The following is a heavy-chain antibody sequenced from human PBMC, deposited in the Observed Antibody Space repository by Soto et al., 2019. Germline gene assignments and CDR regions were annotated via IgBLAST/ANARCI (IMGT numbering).Heavy chain of an antibody. CDR3: ARRSIAGPGVYYYYGMDV. CDR2: IDPSDSYT. V-gene: IGHV5-10-1*01. CDR1: GYSFTSYW. Sequence: GESLKISCKGSGYSFTSYWISWVRQMPGKGLEWIGRIDPSDSYTNYSPSFQGHVTISGDKSIRTAYLQWSSLKASDTAMYYWARRSIAGPGVYYYYGMDVCGQGTTVTV. J-gene: IGHJ6*02. D-gene: IGHD6-13*01.